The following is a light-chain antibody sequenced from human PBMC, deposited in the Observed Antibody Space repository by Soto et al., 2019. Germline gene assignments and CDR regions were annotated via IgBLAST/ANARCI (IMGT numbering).Light chain of an antibody. J-gene: IGLJ1*01. Sequence: QSALTQPPSVSGAPGQRVTISCTGSSSNIGAGYDVHWYQQLPGTAPKLLIYGNSNRPSGVPDRFSGSKSGTSASLAITGLQAEDEADYYCQSYDSSLSGSNVFGTGTKVPS. CDR2: GNS. CDR1: SSNIGAGYD. CDR3: QSYDSSLSGSNV. V-gene: IGLV1-40*01.